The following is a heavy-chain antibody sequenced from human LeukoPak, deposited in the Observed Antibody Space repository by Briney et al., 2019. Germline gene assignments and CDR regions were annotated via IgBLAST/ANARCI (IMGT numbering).Heavy chain of an antibody. V-gene: IGHV3-23*01. CDR1: GYTFTSYA. D-gene: IGHD2-2*01. CDR3: AKVETSGGANCYALDY. J-gene: IGHJ4*02. Sequence: GGSLRLSCAASGYTFTSYAMTWVRQAPDKGLEWVSAISGSDGGTYYADSVKGRVTISRDDSQNTLYLQMNSLSAEDTAVYYCAKVETSGGANCYALDYWGQGTLVTVSS. CDR2: ISGSDGGT.